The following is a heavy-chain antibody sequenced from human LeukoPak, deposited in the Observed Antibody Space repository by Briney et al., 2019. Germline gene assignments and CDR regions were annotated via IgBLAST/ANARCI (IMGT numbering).Heavy chain of an antibody. Sequence: GESLKISCKGSGYSFNTYWIGWVRQMPGKGLEWMGIIYPGDSDTKYSPSFQGQVTISADKSISTAYLQWSSLKASDTAMYYCARNWVGATSSWFDPWGQGTLVTVSS. CDR1: GYSFNTYW. CDR3: ARNWVGATSSWFDP. J-gene: IGHJ5*02. D-gene: IGHD1-26*01. CDR2: IYPGDSDT. V-gene: IGHV5-51*01.